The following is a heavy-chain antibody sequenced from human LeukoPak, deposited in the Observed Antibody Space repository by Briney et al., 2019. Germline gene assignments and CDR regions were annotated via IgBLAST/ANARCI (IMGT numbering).Heavy chain of an antibody. Sequence: PSETLSLTCTVSGGSISSGGYYLSWIRQLPGKGLEWIGYIYFSGSTYYNPSLKSRVTISLDTSKNQFSLNLSSVTAADAAVYYCERSLFPLQEDIWGQGTMVTVSS. CDR1: GGSISSGGYY. D-gene: IGHD4-11*01. J-gene: IGHJ3*02. V-gene: IGHV4-31*03. CDR3: ERSLFPLQEDI. CDR2: IYFSGST.